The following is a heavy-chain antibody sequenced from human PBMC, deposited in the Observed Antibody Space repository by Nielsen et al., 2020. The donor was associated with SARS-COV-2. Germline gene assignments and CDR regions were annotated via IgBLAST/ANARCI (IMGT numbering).Heavy chain of an antibody. CDR1: GSYISSYW. CDR3: ARGDQHSAFDI. CDR2: VFFSRT. V-gene: IGHV4-59*01. J-gene: IGHJ3*02. Sequence: SETLSLTCAVSGSYISSYWWSWIRPSPGKGLEWIGYVFFSRTKYNPSLRSRASISVDTSQNQFSLTLDSVTTGDTAVYYCARGDQHSAFDIWGQGTLVTVSS.